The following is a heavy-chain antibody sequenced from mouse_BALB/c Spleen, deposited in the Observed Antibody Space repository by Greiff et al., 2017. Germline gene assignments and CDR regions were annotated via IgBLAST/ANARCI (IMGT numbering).Heavy chain of an antibody. Sequence: EVKLMESGGGLVQPGGSLKLSCAASGFTFSSYGMSWVRQTPDKRLELVATINSNGGSTYYPDSVKGRFTISRDNAKNTLYLQMSSLKSEDTAMYYCARDYYGSRVDYWGQGTTLTVSS. D-gene: IGHD1-1*01. CDR2: INSNGGST. V-gene: IGHV5-6-3*01. CDR1: GFTFSSYG. CDR3: ARDYYGSRVDY. J-gene: IGHJ2*01.